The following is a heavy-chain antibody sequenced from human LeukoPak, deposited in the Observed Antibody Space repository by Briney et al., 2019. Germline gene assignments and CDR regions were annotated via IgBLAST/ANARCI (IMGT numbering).Heavy chain of an antibody. CDR2: IYPGDSDT. Sequence: GESPKISCKGFGYSFTNSWIGWVRQMPGKGLEWMGNIYPGDSDTRYSPSFQGQVTISADKSISTAYLQWSGLKASDTAMYYCARLQSYYFNYWGQGTLVTVSS. CDR3: ARLQSYYFNY. CDR1: GYSFTNSW. V-gene: IGHV5-51*01. J-gene: IGHJ4*02. D-gene: IGHD4-11*01.